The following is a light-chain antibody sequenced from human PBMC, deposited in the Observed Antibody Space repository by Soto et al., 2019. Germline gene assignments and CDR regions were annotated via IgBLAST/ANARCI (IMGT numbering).Light chain of an antibody. Sequence: QSVLTQPASVSGSPGQSITTSCTGTSSDVGGYNYVSWYQQHPGKAPKLMIYDVSNRPSGVSNRFSGSKSGNTASLTISGLQAEDEADYYCSSYTSSSTLYVLGTGTKVTVL. J-gene: IGLJ1*01. CDR3: SSYTSSSTLYV. CDR1: SSDVGGYNY. V-gene: IGLV2-14*01. CDR2: DVS.